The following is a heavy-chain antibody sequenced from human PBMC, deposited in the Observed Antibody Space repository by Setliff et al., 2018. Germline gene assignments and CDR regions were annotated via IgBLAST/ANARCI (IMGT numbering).Heavy chain of an antibody. D-gene: IGHD2-21*01. J-gene: IGHJ5*02. V-gene: IGHV1-2*02. Sequence: ASVKVSCKTSGYPFIEHYVNWVRQAPGQGLEWMGWIRPNGGGTHYAQKFQGRVTMTRDTAHSTVYMDLSSLTSDDTAIYYCARGGGSYRAGNSRPTYWFDPWGQGTLVTVSS. CDR1: GYPFIEHY. CDR2: IRPNGGGT. CDR3: ARGGGSYRAGNSRPTYWFDP.